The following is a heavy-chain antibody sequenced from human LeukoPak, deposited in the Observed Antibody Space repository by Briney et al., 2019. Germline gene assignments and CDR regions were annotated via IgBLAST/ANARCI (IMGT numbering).Heavy chain of an antibody. CDR3: ARVGGSSSVDY. CDR1: GFTVSSNY. Sequence: GGSLRLSCAASGFTVSSNYMSWVRQAPGKGLEWVSIIYSDDSTHYADSVKGRFTISRDNSKNTLYLQMNSLRAEDTAVYYCARVGGSSSVDYWGQGTLVTVSS. CDR2: IYSDDST. J-gene: IGHJ4*02. V-gene: IGHV3-53*01. D-gene: IGHD6-6*01.